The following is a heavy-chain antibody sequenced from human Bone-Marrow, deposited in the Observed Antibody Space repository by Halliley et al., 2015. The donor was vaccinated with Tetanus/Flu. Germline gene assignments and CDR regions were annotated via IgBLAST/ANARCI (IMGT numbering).Heavy chain of an antibody. CDR2: IDPSDSYT. D-gene: IGHD2-2*01. CDR3: TRHGLEGCYRTSCHNYFDP. J-gene: IGHJ5*02. CDR1: GYTFASHW. Sequence: VQLVQSGVEVKKPGESLRISCKGSGYTFASHWISWVRQMPGKGLEWMGGIDPSDSYTNYSPSFQGHVTISVDKSTSTAYLQWSSLKASDTAIYYCTRHGLEGCYRTSCHNYFDPWGQGTLVSVSS. V-gene: IGHV5-10-1*01.